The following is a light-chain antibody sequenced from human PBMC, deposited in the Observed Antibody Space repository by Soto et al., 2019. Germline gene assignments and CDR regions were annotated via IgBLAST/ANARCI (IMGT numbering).Light chain of an antibody. CDR2: KAS. CDR3: QQHGSSPPWT. V-gene: IGKV1-5*03. CDR1: QTISTW. J-gene: IGKJ1*01. Sequence: DIQMTQSPSTLSASVGDRVTITCRASQTISTWLAWYQQKTGKAPKVLIYKASSLESGVPSRFSGSGSGTDFTLTISSLQPEDFAVYYCQQHGSSPPWTVGQGTKVDIK.